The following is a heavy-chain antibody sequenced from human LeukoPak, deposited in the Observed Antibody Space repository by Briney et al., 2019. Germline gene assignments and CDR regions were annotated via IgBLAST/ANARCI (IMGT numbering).Heavy chain of an antibody. Sequence: PGGSLRLSCAASGFTFDDYGMNWVRQAPGKGLEWVSFISSSSSIIYYADSVRGRFTVSRDNANNSLHLQMNSLRAEDTAVYYCARDLQDIYYYGSGSIPFLGYWGQGTLVTVSS. CDR3: ARDLQDIYYYGSGSIPFLGY. CDR1: GFTFDDYG. D-gene: IGHD3-10*01. CDR2: ISSSSSII. V-gene: IGHV3-48*01. J-gene: IGHJ4*02.